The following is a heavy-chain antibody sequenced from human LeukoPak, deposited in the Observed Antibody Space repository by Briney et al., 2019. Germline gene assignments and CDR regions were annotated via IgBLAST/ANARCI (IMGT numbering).Heavy chain of an antibody. J-gene: IGHJ4*02. CDR2: INYSGST. CDR3: ARHEKGKPLDY. Sequence: SEALSLTCTVSGGSISSSPYYWGWIRRPPGKGLEWIASINYSGSTYYNPSLTSRVTISADTSKNQFSLKLSSVTAADTAVYYCARHEKGKPLDYWGQGTLVTVSS. V-gene: IGHV4-39*01. CDR1: GGSISSSPYY.